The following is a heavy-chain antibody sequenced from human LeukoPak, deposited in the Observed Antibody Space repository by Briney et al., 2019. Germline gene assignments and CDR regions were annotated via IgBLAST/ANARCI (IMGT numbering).Heavy chain of an antibody. CDR2: IYYSGST. D-gene: IGHD3-10*01. CDR1: GGSISSYY. CDR3: ARGPLITMVRSKGDWFDP. J-gene: IGHJ5*02. V-gene: IGHV4-59*01. Sequence: SETLSLTCTVSGGSISSYYWSWIRQPPGKGLEWIGYIYYSGSTNYNPSLKSRVTISVDTSKNQFSLKLSSVTAADTAVYYCARGPLITMVRSKGDWFDPWGQGTLVTVSS.